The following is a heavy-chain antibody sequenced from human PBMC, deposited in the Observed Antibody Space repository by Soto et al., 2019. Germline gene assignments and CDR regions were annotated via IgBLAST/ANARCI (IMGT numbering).Heavy chain of an antibody. CDR1: GGSISTHY. V-gene: IGHV4-59*11. J-gene: IGHJ6*03. CDR2: INYSGST. CDR3: ARGGGYYVKNGYHYYYMDV. Sequence: QLQPQESGPGLVKPSETLSLTCTVSGGSISTHYWSWIRQPPGKGLEWIGYINYSGSTNYNPSLKRRVTMSVGTSKNQFSLKLYSVTAADTAVYYCARGGGYYVKNGYHYYYMDVWGKGTTVTVSS. D-gene: IGHD3-10*02.